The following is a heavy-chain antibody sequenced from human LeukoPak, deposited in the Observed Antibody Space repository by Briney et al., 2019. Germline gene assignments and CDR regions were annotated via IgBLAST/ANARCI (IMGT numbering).Heavy chain of an antibody. CDR2: FYTSGTT. CDR3: ARGTVTTYYFDS. J-gene: IGHJ4*02. Sequence: SETLSLTCTVSGGSISSGSCYWSWIRQPAGKGLEWIGRFYTSGTTKYNPSLNSRVTISIDTSKNQFSLKLTSVTAADTAVYYCARGTVTTYYFDSWGQGNLVTVSS. V-gene: IGHV4-61*02. D-gene: IGHD4-17*01. CDR1: GGSISSGSCY.